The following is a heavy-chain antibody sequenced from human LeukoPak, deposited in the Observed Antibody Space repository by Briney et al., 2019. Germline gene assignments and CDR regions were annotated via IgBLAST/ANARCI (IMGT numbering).Heavy chain of an antibody. J-gene: IGHJ4*02. D-gene: IGHD3-9*01. V-gene: IGHV3-23*01. CDR2: ISGSGGST. CDR3: AKVHDILTGYYTPFDY. Sequence: ETLSLTCTVSGYSISSGYYWGWIRQPPGKGLEWVSAISGSGGSTYYADSVKGRFTISRDNSKNTLYLQMNSLRAEDTAVYYCAKVHDILTGYYTPFDYWGQGTLVTDSP. CDR1: GYSISSGYY.